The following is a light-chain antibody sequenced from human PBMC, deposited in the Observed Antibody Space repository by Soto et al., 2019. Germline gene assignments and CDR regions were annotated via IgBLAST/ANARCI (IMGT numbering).Light chain of an antibody. Sequence: EIVLTQSPGTLSLSPGERATLSCRASQSVSSNYLAWYQQKPGQAPTLLMYGASSRATGIPDRFSGSGSGTDFTLTISRLEPEDFAVYYCQQYGGSPYTFGQGTKLEIK. CDR3: QQYGGSPYT. V-gene: IGKV3-20*01. CDR2: GAS. CDR1: QSVSSNY. J-gene: IGKJ2*01.